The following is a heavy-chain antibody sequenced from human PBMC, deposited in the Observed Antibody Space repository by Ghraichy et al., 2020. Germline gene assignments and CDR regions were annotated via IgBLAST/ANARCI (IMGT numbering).Heavy chain of an antibody. J-gene: IGHJ5*02. D-gene: IGHD6-13*01. Sequence: GGSLRLSRAASGFTFSSYAMSWVRQAPGKGLEWVSGISDSGGRTSYADALKGRFTISRDNTKSTLYLQMNSLRGEDTAVYYCAKARDGSSWYLFDPWGQGTLVTVSS. CDR2: ISDSGGRT. V-gene: IGHV3-23*01. CDR3: AKARDGSSWYLFDP. CDR1: GFTFSSYA.